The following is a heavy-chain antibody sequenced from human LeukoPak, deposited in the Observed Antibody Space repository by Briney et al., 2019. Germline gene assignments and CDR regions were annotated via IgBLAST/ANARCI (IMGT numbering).Heavy chain of an antibody. J-gene: IGHJ6*02. CDR2: IYYSGST. CDR1: GGSISSYY. D-gene: IGHD3-10*01. Sequence: SETLSLTCTVSGGSISSYYWSWIRQPPGKGLEWIGYIYYSGSTNYNPSPKSRVTISVDTSKNQFSLKLSSVTAADTAVYYCARVRGRWFGESLYYYGMDVWGQGTTVTVSS. V-gene: IGHV4-59*01. CDR3: ARVRGRWFGESLYYYGMDV.